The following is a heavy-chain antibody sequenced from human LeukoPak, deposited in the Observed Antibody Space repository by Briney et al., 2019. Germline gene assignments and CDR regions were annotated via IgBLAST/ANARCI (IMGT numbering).Heavy chain of an antibody. Sequence: SGGSLRLSCAASGFTVSSNYMSWVRQAPGKGLEWVSVIYSGGSTYYADSVKGRFTIPRHNSKNTLYLQMNSLRAEDTAVYYCARATEDSNAFDIWGQGTMVTVSS. CDR2: IYSGGST. J-gene: IGHJ3*02. V-gene: IGHV3-53*04. D-gene: IGHD4-11*01. CDR3: ARATEDSNAFDI. CDR1: GFTVSSNY.